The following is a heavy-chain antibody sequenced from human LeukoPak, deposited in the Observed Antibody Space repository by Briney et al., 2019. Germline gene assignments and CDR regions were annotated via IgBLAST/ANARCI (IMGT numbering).Heavy chain of an antibody. Sequence: SETLSLTCTVSGGSISSYYWSWIRQPPGKGLEWIGYIYYSGSTNYNPSLKSRVTISVDTSKNQFSLKLSSVTAADTAVYYCARHRGYGYGSAKPDDAFDIWGQGTMVTVSS. J-gene: IGHJ3*02. V-gene: IGHV4-59*08. D-gene: IGHD5-18*01. CDR1: GGSISSYY. CDR3: ARHRGYGYGSAKPDDAFDI. CDR2: IYYSGST.